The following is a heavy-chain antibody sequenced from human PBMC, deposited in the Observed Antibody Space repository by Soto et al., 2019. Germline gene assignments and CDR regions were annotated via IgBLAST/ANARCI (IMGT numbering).Heavy chain of an antibody. Sequence: GGSLRLSCAASGFTFSSYWMSWVRQAPGKGLEWVANIRQDGSEIYYVDSVRGRFTISRDNAKNSLYLQMNSLRAEDTAVYYCARPLGYCSGGTCFSFDRWGLGTLVTVSS. J-gene: IGHJ5*02. D-gene: IGHD2-15*01. V-gene: IGHV3-7*01. CDR2: IRQDGSEI. CDR3: ARPLGYCSGGTCFSFDR. CDR1: GFTFSSYW.